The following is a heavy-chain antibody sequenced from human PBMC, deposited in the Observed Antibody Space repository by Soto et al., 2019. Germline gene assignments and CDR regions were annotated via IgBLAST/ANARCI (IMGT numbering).Heavy chain of an antibody. Sequence: QVQLVQSGAEEKKPGASVKVSCKASGYTFTTYPMNWLRQAPGQRPEWMGWINVGNGGTKYSQKFQGRVSITRDTSASTAYMQLSRLRSDDTAVYYCATDRGGYCSGGSCPEAWFDPWGQGNLVTVT. J-gene: IGHJ5*02. CDR2: INVGNGGT. CDR1: GYTFTTYP. CDR3: ATDRGGYCSGGSCPEAWFDP. D-gene: IGHD2-15*01. V-gene: IGHV1-3*05.